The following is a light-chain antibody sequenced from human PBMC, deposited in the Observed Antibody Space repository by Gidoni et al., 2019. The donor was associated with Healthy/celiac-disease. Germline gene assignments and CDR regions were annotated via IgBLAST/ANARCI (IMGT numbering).Light chain of an antibody. CDR3: QQYYSYPPT. V-gene: IGKV1-8*01. CDR2: ATS. CDR1: QGISSY. Sequence: AIRMTQSPSSFSASTGDRVTITCRASQGISSYLAWYQQQPVKAPKLLIYATSTLQRGVPSRFSGSGSGTDFTLTISCLQSEDFATYYCQQYYSYPPTFGGGTKVEIK. J-gene: IGKJ4*01.